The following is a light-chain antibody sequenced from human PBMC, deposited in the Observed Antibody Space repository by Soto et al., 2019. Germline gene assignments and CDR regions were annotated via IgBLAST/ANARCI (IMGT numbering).Light chain of an antibody. CDR3: CSYAGSYTLL. CDR2: DVT. V-gene: IGLV2-11*01. Sequence: QSVLTQPRSVSGSPGQSVTISCTGTSSDVGGYNYVSWYQQHPGKVPKLMIYDVTKRPSGVPDRFSGSKSGNTASLTISGLQAEDEADYYCCSYAGSYTLLFGGGTKVTVL. J-gene: IGLJ2*01. CDR1: SSDVGGYNY.